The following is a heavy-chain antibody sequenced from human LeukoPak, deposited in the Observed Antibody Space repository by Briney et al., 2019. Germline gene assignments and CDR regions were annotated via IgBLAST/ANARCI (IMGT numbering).Heavy chain of an antibody. CDR2: ISSSSSYI. CDR3: AKDKYNFWSGSNYYYMDV. D-gene: IGHD3-3*01. Sequence: TGGSLRLSCAASGFTFSSYSMNWVRQAPGKGLEWVSSISSSSSYIYYADSVKGRFTISRDNSKNTLYLQMNSLRAEDTAVYYCAKDKYNFWSGSNYYYMDVWGKGTTVTVSS. J-gene: IGHJ6*03. V-gene: IGHV3-21*04. CDR1: GFTFSSYS.